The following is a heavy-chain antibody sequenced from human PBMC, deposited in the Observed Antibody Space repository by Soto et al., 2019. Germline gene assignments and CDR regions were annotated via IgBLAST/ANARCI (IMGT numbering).Heavy chain of an antibody. V-gene: IGHV4-59*08. CDR3: ARRYGSGFDY. D-gene: IGHD3-10*01. CDR1: GGSISSYY. Sequence: SETLSLTCTVSGGSISSYYCSLIRQPPGKGLEWIGYIFYSGSTNYNPSLKSRVIISVDTSKNQFSLKLSSVSAADTAVYYCARRYGSGFDYWGQGTLVTVSS. CDR2: IFYSGST. J-gene: IGHJ4*02.